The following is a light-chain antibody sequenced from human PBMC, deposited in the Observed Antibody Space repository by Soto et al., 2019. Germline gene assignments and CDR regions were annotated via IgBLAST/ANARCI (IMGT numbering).Light chain of an antibody. CDR3: RSYAGRSNV. J-gene: IGLJ1*01. V-gene: IGLV2-8*01. Sequence: QSALTQPPSASGSPGQSVAISCTGTSSDVGGYNYVSWYQQHPGKAPKLMIYEVNKRPSGVPDRFSGSKSGNTASLTVSGLQAEDEADYYCRSYAGRSNVFGTGTKLTVL. CDR1: SSDVGGYNY. CDR2: EVN.